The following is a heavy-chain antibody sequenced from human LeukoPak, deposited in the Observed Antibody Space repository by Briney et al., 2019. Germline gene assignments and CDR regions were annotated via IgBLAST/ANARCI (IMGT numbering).Heavy chain of an antibody. CDR2: INPNSGDP. D-gene: IGHD2-8*01. CDR1: GYTFSDSY. J-gene: IGHJ6*03. V-gene: IGHV1-2*06. CDR3: ARSARHCNNGVCFTDYYIDL. Sequence: ASVKVSCKASGYTFSDSYIHWVRQAPGQGLEWMGRINPNSGDPNYPQKFQGRVTMTRDTSISTAYMEMSSLTSDDTAVYYCARSARHCNNGVCFTDYYIDLWGKGTTVIVSS.